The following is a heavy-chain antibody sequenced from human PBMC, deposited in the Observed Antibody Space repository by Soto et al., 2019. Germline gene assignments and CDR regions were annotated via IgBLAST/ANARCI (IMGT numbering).Heavy chain of an antibody. CDR1: GYTFTSYD. CDR3: AREALGYCSGGSCYSGWFDP. D-gene: IGHD2-15*01. CDR2: MNPNSGNT. J-gene: IGHJ5*02. Sequence: ASVKVSCKASGYTFTSYDINWVRQATGQGLEWMGWMNPNSGNTGYAQKFQGRVTMTRNTSISTAYMELSSLRSEDTAVYYCAREALGYCSGGSCYSGWFDPWGQGTLVTVSS. V-gene: IGHV1-8*01.